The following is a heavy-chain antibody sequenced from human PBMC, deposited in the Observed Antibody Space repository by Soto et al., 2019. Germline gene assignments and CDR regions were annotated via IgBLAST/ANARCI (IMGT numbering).Heavy chain of an antibody. CDR3: ARGIKNYYGVDV. V-gene: IGHV3-74*01. CDR1: GFTFSSYW. D-gene: IGHD2-15*01. J-gene: IGHJ6*02. CDR2: IKYDGSST. Sequence: EVQLVESGGGLVQPGGSLRLSCTASGFTFSSYWMHWVRQAPGKGLVWGSRIKYDGSSTSYADSVKGRFTISRDNAKNTVHLQMNSLRAEDTAVYYCARGIKNYYGVDVWGQGTTVPVSS.